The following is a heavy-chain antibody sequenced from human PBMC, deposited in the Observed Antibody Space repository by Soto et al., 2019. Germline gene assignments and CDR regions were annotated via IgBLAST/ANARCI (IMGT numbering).Heavy chain of an antibody. CDR3: ARAGSSSWYRAGPGGFDY. CDR2: IYHSGST. J-gene: IGHJ4*02. CDR1: GGSISSSNW. D-gene: IGHD6-13*01. Sequence: QVQLQESGPGLVKPSGTLSLTCAVSGGSISSSNWWSWVRQPPGKGLEWIGEIYHSGSTNYTPSLKSRVTISVDKSKNQFSLKLSSVTAADTAVYYCARAGSSSWYRAGPGGFDYWGQGTLVTVSS. V-gene: IGHV4-4*02.